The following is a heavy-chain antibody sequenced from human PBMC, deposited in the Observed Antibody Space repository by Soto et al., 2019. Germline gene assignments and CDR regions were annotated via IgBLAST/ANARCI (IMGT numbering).Heavy chain of an antibody. D-gene: IGHD2-15*01. V-gene: IGHV3-23*01. CDR3: ATRHLSYCSGGTCNTFDF. J-gene: IGHJ4*02. CDR1: GFTFNTYA. Sequence: EVQLLESGGGLVQPGGSLRLSCAASGFTFNTYAMNWVRQAPGKGLEWVSTISVSGDSAYFADSVRGRFTISRDNSKNTVYPQINSLRADDTAMYYCATRHLSYCSGGTCNTFDFWGQGTLVTVSS. CDR2: ISVSGDSA.